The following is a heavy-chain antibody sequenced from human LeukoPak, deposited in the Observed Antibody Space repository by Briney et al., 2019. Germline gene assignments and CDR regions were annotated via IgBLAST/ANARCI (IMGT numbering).Heavy chain of an antibody. CDR3: TTAGRPTVYYDFWSGYSDPSDY. CDR1: GFTFSNAW. D-gene: IGHD3-3*01. V-gene: IGHV3-15*01. CDR2: IKSKTDGGTT. Sequence: PGGSLRLSCAASGFTFSNAWMSWVRQAPGKGLEWVGRIKSKTDGGTTDYAAPVKGRFTISRDDSKNMLYLQMNSLKTEDTAVYYCTTAGRPTVYYDFWSGYSDPSDYWGQGTLVTVSS. J-gene: IGHJ4*02.